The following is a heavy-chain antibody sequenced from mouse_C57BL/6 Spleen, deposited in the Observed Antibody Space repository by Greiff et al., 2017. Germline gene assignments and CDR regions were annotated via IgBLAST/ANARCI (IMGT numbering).Heavy chain of an antibody. CDR1: GFTFSSYG. Sequence: EVKLVESGGDLVKPGGSLKLSCAASGFTFSSYGMSWVRQTPDKRLEWVATISSGGSYTYYPDSVKGRFTISRDNAKNTLYLQMSSLKSEDTAMYYCARPHYYGSSYNCYAMDYWGQGTSVTVSS. CDR3: ARPHYYGSSYNCYAMDY. CDR2: ISSGGSYT. D-gene: IGHD1-1*01. J-gene: IGHJ4*01. V-gene: IGHV5-6*01.